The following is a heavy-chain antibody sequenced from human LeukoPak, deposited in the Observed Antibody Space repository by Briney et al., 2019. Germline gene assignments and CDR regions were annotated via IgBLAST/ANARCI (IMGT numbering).Heavy chain of an antibody. CDR2: MNPNSGNT. J-gene: IGHJ6*03. CDR1: GYTFTSYD. D-gene: IGHD3-9*01. CDR3: ARVAVLRGLNFYYYYMDV. V-gene: IGHV1-8*01. Sequence: VASVKVSCKASGYTFTSYDINWVRQATGQGLEWMGWMNPNSGNTGYAQKFQGRVTMTRNTSISTAYMELSSLRSEDTAVYYCARVAVLRGLNFYYYYMDVWGKGTTVTVSS.